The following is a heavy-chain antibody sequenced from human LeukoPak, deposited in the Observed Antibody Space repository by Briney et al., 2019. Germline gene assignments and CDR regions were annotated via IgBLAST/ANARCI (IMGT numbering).Heavy chain of an antibody. J-gene: IGHJ4*02. CDR3: VSFYETY. CDR1: GNYW. Sequence: RTGGSLRLSCAASGNYWMHWVRQVPGKGLVWVSHINSDGSWTSYADSEKGRFTISKDNAKNTVYLQMNSLRAEDTAVYYCVSFYETYWGRGTLVTVSS. V-gene: IGHV3-74*01. D-gene: IGHD2/OR15-2a*01. CDR2: INSDGSWT.